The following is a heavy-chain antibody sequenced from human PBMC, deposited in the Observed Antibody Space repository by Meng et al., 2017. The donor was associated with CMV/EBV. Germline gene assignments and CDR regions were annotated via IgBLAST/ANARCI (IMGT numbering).Heavy chain of an antibody. CDR3: ARAWVGEEYYFDY. V-gene: IGHV1-18*01. CDR1: GYTFTSYG. D-gene: IGHD3-10*01. CDR2: ISAYNGNT. J-gene: IGHJ4*02. Sequence: QVTLVQSRAEVKESGAPVKVSCQAPGYTFTSYGISWMRQAPGQGLEWMGWISAYNGNTNYAQKLQGRVTMTTDTSTSTAYMELRSLRSDDTAVYYCARAWVGEEYYFDYWGQGTLVTVSS.